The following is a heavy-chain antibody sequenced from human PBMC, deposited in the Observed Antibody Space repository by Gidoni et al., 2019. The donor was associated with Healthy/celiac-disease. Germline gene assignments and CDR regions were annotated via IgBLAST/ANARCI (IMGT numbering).Heavy chain of an antibody. J-gene: IGHJ4*02. CDR3: AKQGGDYSSGWYWFDY. Sequence: EVRLLESGGGLVQPGGSLRLSCAASGFTFSSYAMSWVRQAPGKGLEWVSAISGSGGSTYYADSVKGRFTISRDNSKNTLYLQMNSLRAEDTAVYYCAKQGGDYSSGWYWFDYWGQGTLVTVSS. CDR1: GFTFSSYA. D-gene: IGHD6-19*01. V-gene: IGHV3-23*01. CDR2: ISGSGGST.